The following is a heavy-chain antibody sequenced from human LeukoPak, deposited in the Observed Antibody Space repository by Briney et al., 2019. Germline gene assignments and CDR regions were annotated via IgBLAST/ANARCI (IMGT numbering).Heavy chain of an antibody. CDR2: ISYDGSNK. J-gene: IGHJ4*02. Sequence: GGSLRLSCAASGFTFSSYAMHWVRQAPGKGLEWVAVISYDGSNKYYADSVKGRFTISRDNSKNTLYLQVNSLRAEDTAVYYCAREGYSYGYAFDYWGQGTLVTVSS. CDR3: AREGYSYGYAFDY. V-gene: IGHV3-30*04. CDR1: GFTFSSYA. D-gene: IGHD5-18*01.